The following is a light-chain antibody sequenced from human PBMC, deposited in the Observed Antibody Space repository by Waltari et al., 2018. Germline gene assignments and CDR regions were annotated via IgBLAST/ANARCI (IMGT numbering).Light chain of an antibody. J-gene: IGLJ2*01. CDR1: SSDVGAYNY. CDR3: SSYGGSNTVV. V-gene: IGLV2-8*01. CDR2: GFS. Sequence: QSALTQPPSASGSPGQSVTISCTGTSSDVGAYNYVSWYQQHPGKAPKLMISGFSKRPSGFPDRFSGSKAGNTASLTVAWLQSEDEADYYCSSYGGSNTVVFVGGTKLTVL.